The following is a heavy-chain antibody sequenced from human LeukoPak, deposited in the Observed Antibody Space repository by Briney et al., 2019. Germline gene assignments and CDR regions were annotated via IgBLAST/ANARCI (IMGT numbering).Heavy chain of an antibody. CDR3: ARGAAATRDY. CDR1: GGSISGYY. CDR2: IHYSGTT. D-gene: IGHD2-15*01. J-gene: IGHJ4*02. Sequence: SGTLSLTCPVSGGSISGYYWSWIRQPPGKGLEWIGYIHYSGTTDYNPSLNSRVTISVDTSKNQFSQKLTSVTAADTAVYYCARGAAATRDYWGQGILVTVSS. V-gene: IGHV4-59*01.